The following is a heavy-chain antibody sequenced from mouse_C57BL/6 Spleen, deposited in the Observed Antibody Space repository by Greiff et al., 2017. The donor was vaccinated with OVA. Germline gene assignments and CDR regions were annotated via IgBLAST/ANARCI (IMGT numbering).Heavy chain of an antibody. V-gene: IGHV1-64*01. D-gene: IGHD2-5*01. CDR1: GYTFTSYW. CDR2: IHPNSGST. J-gene: IGHJ2*01. CDR3: ARIYRNLYY. Sequence: QVQLQQPGAELVKPGASVKLSCKASGYTFTSYWMHWVKQRPGQGLEWIGMIHPNSGSTNYNAKFKSKATLTVDKSSSTAYMQLSSLTAEDSAVYFTARIYRNLYYWGQGTTLTVSS.